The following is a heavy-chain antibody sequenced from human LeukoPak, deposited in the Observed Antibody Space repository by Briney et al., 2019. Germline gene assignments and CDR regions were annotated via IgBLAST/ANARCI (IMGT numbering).Heavy chain of an antibody. J-gene: IGHJ3*02. D-gene: IGHD4/OR15-4a*01. CDR2: ISSSGSTI. V-gene: IGHV3-48*03. Sequence: GGSLRLSCAASGFTFSSYEMNWVRQAPGKGLEWVSYISSSGSTIYYADSVKGRFTISRDNAKNSPYLQMNSLRAEDTAVYYCARESLVVLSAPDAFDIWGQGTMVTVSS. CDR1: GFTFSSYE. CDR3: ARESLVVLSAPDAFDI.